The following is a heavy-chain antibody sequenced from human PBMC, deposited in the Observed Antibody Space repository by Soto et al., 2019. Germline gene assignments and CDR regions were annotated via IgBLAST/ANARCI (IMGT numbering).Heavy chain of an antibody. V-gene: IGHV4-4*02. J-gene: IGHJ5*02. CDR3: ARVVYYYGSGSLGDWFDP. Sequence: PSETLSLTCAVSGGSISSSNWWSWVRQPPGKGLEWIGEIYHSGSTNYNPSLKSRVTISVDKSKNQFSLKLSSVTAADTAVYYCARVVYYYGSGSLGDWFDPWGQGTLVTVSS. D-gene: IGHD3-10*01. CDR1: GGSISSSNW. CDR2: IYHSGST.